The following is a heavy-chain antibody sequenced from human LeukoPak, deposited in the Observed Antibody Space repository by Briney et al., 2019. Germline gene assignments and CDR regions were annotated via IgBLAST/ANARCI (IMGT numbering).Heavy chain of an antibody. V-gene: IGHV4-38-2*02. CDR2: IFHSGSI. D-gene: IGHD3-22*01. Sequence: SETLSLTCNVSGHSISSGFYWGWIRQSPGEELEWIATIFHSGSIFYNPSLKGRVSLSVDTSQNQFSLELNSVTAADTAVYYCARMAVSYYYDSSTYSPVAFDVWGQGTMVTVSS. CDR1: GHSISSGFY. CDR3: ARMAVSYYYDSSTYSPVAFDV. J-gene: IGHJ3*01.